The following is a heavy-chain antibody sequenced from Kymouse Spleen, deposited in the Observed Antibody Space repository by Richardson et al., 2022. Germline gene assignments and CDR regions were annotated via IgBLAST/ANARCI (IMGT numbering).Heavy chain of an antibody. CDR2: IKSKTDGGTT. V-gene: IGHV3-15*01. CDR3: TTDITGTTRNFDY. Sequence: EVQLVESGGGLVKPGGSLRLSCAASGFTFSNAWMSWVRQAPGKGLEWVGRIKSKTDGGTTDYAAPVKGRFTISRDDSKNTLYLQMNSLKTEDTAVYYCTTDITGTTRNFDYWGQGTLVTVSS. CDR1: GFTFSNAW. D-gene: IGHD1-7*01. J-gene: IGHJ4*02.